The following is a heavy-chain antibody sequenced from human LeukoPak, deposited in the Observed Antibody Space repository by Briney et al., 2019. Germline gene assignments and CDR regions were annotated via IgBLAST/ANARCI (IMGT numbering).Heavy chain of an antibody. CDR3: SRQVVGNGY. Sequence: SETLSLTCAVYGESSFSNYYWSWIRKTPGGALEWIGEINHSGYTNYNPSLKSRVTLSIDTSKNQFSLRLNSVTAADTAVYYCSRQVVGNGYWGQGTLVTVSS. CDR2: INHSGYT. CDR1: GESSFSNYY. J-gene: IGHJ4*02. V-gene: IGHV4-34*01. D-gene: IGHD3-22*01.